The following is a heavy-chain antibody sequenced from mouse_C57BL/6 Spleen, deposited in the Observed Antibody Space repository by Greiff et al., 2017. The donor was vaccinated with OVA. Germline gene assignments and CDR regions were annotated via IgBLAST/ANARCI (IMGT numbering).Heavy chain of an antibody. CDR1: GFTFTDYY. D-gene: IGHD1-1*01. J-gene: IGHJ2*01. CDR3: ARFYYYGSFDY. Sequence: EVKVVESGGGLVQPGGSLSLSCAASGFTFTDYYMSWVRQPPGKALEWLGFIRNKANGYTTEYSASVKGRFTISRDNSQSILYLQMNALRAEDSATYYCARFYYYGSFDYWGQGTTLTVSS. CDR2: IRNKANGYTT. V-gene: IGHV7-3*01.